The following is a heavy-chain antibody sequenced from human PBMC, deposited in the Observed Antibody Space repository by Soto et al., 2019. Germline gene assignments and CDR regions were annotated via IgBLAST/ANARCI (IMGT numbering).Heavy chain of an antibody. J-gene: IGHJ4*02. V-gene: IGHV4-30-4*01. CDR2: IYYSGST. Sequence: PSESLSLTCPVSGGSISSGDYYWSWIRQPPGKGLEWIGYIYYSGSTYYNPSLKSRVTISVDTSKNQFSLKLSSVTAADTAVYYCARCYYDSSGYFFRRPLNWGQGTLVTVSS. CDR3: ARCYYDSSGYFFRRPLN. D-gene: IGHD3-22*01. CDR1: GGSISSGDYY.